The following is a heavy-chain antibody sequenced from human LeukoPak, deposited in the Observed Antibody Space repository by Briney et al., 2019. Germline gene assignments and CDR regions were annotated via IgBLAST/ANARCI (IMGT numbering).Heavy chain of an antibody. Sequence: GGSLRLSCAASGFTFSSHAMHWVRQAPGKGLEWVAVISYDGSNKYYADSVKGRFTISRDNSKNTLYLQMNSLRAEDTAVYYCAGSSSWYSSLDYWGQGTLVTVSS. CDR1: GFTFSSHA. CDR3: AGSSSWYSSLDY. V-gene: IGHV3-30-3*01. D-gene: IGHD6-13*01. CDR2: ISYDGSNK. J-gene: IGHJ4*02.